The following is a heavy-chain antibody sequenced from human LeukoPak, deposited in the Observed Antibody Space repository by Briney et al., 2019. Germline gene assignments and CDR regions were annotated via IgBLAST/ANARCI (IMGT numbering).Heavy chain of an antibody. D-gene: IGHD6-19*01. CDR3: ARHAGYSSGWSNWFDP. CDR1: GYSFTSYW. Sequence: GESLKISCKGSGYSFTSYWISWVRQMPGKGLEWMGRIDPSDSYTNYSPSFQGHVTISADKSISTAYLQWSSLKASDTAVYYCARHAGYSSGWSNWFDPWGQGTLVTVSS. V-gene: IGHV5-10-1*01. J-gene: IGHJ5*02. CDR2: IDPSDSYT.